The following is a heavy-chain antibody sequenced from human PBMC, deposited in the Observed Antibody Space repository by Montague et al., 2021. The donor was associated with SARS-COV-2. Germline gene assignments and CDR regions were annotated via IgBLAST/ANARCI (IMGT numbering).Heavy chain of an antibody. CDR3: ARFTAVTSSLDF. V-gene: IGHV4-61*02. CDR2: IYTSGTT. CDR1: GGSISSPGYY. D-gene: IGHD4-17*01. Sequence: TLSLTCTVSGGSISSPGYYWSWIRQPAGKGLEWIGRIYTSGTTNYNPSLKSRVTISVDTSKNQFSLKLTSVTAADTAVCYCARFTAVTSSLDFWGQGTLVPVSS. J-gene: IGHJ4*02.